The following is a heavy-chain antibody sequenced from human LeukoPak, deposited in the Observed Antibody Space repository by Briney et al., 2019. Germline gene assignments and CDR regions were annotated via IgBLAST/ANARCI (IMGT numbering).Heavy chain of an antibody. CDR2: VNPNSGGT. CDR3: ARVPSAAESRSFDI. D-gene: IGHD2-15*01. Sequence: GASVKVSCKASGYTFTDYYVYWVRQAPGQGLEWMGRVNPNSGGTNYAQKFQGRVTMTSDTSITTAYMDLSWLRSDDTAVYYCARVPSAAESRSFDIWGQGTMVTVSS. CDR1: GYTFTDYY. V-gene: IGHV1-2*06. J-gene: IGHJ3*02.